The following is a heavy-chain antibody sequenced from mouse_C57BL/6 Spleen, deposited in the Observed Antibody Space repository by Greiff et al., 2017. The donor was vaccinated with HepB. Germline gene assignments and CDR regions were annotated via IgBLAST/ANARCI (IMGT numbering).Heavy chain of an antibody. V-gene: IGHV1-80*01. J-gene: IGHJ4*01. CDR3: ARSNDETGAMDY. CDR2: IYPGDGDT. D-gene: IGHD2-3*01. Sequence: QVQLQQSGAELVKPGASVKISCKASGYAFSSYWMNWVKQRPGKGLEWIGQIYPGDGDTNYNGKFKGKATLTADKSSSTAYMQLSSLTSEDSAVYFCARSNDETGAMDYWGQGTSVTVSS. CDR1: GYAFSSYW.